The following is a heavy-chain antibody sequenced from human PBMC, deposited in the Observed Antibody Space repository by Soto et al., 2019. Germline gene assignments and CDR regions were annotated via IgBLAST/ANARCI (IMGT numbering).Heavy chain of an antibody. D-gene: IGHD3-10*01. CDR2: ISGSSDST. J-gene: IGHJ5*02. CDR1: GFIFSSYA. Sequence: LRLSCTASGFIFSSYAMSWVRQAPGKGLEWVSIISGSSDSTYYADSVKGRFTISRDNSKDTLYLHMNSLRAEDTALYYCATPFFSGSGSYRGWFDPWGQGTLVTVSS. CDR3: ATPFFSGSGSYRGWFDP. V-gene: IGHV3-23*01.